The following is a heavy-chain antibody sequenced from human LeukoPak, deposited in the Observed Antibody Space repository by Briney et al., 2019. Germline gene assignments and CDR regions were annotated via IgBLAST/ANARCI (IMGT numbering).Heavy chain of an antibody. J-gene: IGHJ3*02. CDR2: IIPIFGTA. D-gene: IGHD2-21*01. Sequence: SVKVSCKASGGTFSSYAISLVRQAPGQGLEWMGGIIPIFGTANYAQKFQGRVTITADESTSTAYMELSSLRSEDTAVYYCTRDTTSIAYCGGDCYSDAFNIWGQGTMVTVSS. V-gene: IGHV1-69*01. CDR3: TRDTTSIAYCGGDCYSDAFNI. CDR1: GGTFSSYA.